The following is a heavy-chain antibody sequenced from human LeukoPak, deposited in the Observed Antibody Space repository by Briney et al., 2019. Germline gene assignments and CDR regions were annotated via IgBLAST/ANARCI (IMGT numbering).Heavy chain of an antibody. Sequence: SETLCLTCAVSGGSISSYYWSWIRQPPGKGLEWIGYIYYSGSTNYNPSRKSRVTISVDTSKNQFSLKLSSVTAADTAVYYCARALPGSDSDYWGQGTLVTVSS. CDR1: GGSISSYY. D-gene: IGHD1-26*01. CDR2: IYYSGST. J-gene: IGHJ4*02. V-gene: IGHV4-59*01. CDR3: ARALPGSDSDY.